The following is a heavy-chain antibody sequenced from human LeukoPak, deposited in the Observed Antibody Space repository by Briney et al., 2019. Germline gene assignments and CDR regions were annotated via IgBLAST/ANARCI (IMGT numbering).Heavy chain of an antibody. Sequence: PGRSLRLSCAASGFTFSSYAMHWVRQAPGKGLEWVAVISYDGSNKYYADSVKGRFTISRDNSKNTLYLQMNSLRAEDTAVYYCARGYYGDYVSRAFDIWGQGTMVTVSS. V-gene: IGHV3-30-3*01. CDR2: ISYDGSNK. CDR3: ARGYYGDYVSRAFDI. CDR1: GFTFSSYA. D-gene: IGHD4-17*01. J-gene: IGHJ3*02.